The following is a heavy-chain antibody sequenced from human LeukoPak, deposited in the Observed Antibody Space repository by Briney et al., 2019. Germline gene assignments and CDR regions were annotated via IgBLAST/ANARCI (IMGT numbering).Heavy chain of an antibody. J-gene: IGHJ4*02. CDR1: GYTFIDHY. CDR3: ARAGHNSNSGGYDF. V-gene: IGHV1-2*02. Sequence: ASVKVSCKPSGYTFIDHYLHWVRQAPGQGLESLGWIDPDTGDTNYPQKFQGRVTMSRDTSISPAYMELNRLRSDDTAVYYCARAGHNSNSGGYDFWGLGTLVTVSS. CDR2: IDPDTGDT. D-gene: IGHD3-22*01.